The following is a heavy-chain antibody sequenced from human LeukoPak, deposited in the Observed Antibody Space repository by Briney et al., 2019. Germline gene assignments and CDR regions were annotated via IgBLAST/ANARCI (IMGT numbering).Heavy chain of an antibody. CDR1: GGSISSGSYY. CDR2: IYTSGST. CDR3: ARHERSVAVAGSFDF. V-gene: IGHV4-61*02. D-gene: IGHD6-19*01. J-gene: IGHJ4*02. Sequence: SETLSLTCTVSGGSISSGSYYWSWIRQPAGKGLEWIGRIYTSGSTNYNPSLKSRVTISVDTSKNNFSLKLTSLTVADTAVYYCARHERSVAVAGSFDFWGQGTLVTVSS.